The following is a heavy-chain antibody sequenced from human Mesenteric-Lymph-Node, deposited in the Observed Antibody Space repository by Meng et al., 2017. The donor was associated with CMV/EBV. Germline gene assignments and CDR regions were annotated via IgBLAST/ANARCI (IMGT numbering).Heavy chain of an antibody. J-gene: IGHJ6*02. CDR2: IRYDGSDT. CDR3: AKDGDMYCSRTSCSAMDV. V-gene: IGHV3-30*02. CDR1: GFNFGIYG. Sequence: GESLKISCATSGFNFGIYGIHWVRQAPAKGLEWVAFIRYDGSDTFYTDSAKGRFTISRDNSKNTSYLQMNNLRPEDTAMYYCAKDGDMYCSRTSCSAMDVWGQGTTVTVSS. D-gene: IGHD2-2*01.